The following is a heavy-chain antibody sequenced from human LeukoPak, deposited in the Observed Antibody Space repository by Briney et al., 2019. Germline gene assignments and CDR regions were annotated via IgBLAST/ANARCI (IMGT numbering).Heavy chain of an antibody. J-gene: IGHJ6*02. CDR2: LNPNNGNT. Sequence: ASVKVSCKASGYSFTSYDIHWVRQATGQGLEWMGWLNPNNGNTDYAQNFQGRVTMTRNTSIRTAYLELSSLRSEDTAVYYCARPGSFCSGGSCYSAHALDVWGQGTTVTVSS. D-gene: IGHD2-15*01. CDR1: GYSFTSYD. V-gene: IGHV1-8*01. CDR3: ARPGSFCSGGSCYSAHALDV.